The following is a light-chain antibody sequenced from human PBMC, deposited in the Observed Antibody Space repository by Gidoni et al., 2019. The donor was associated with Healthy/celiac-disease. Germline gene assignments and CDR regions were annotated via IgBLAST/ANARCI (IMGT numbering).Light chain of an antibody. CDR1: QIVSSN. CDR2: GAS. CDR3: QQYNNWLTWT. V-gene: IGKV3-15*01. Sequence: EIVMTQSPATLSVSPGERATLSCRASQIVSSNLAWYQQKPGQAPRLLIYGASTRATGIPARFSGSGSGTEFTLTISSLQSEDFAVYYCQQYNNWLTWTFXXXTKVETK. J-gene: IGKJ1*01.